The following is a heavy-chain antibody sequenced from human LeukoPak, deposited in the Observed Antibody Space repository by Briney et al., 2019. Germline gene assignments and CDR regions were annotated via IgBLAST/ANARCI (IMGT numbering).Heavy chain of an antibody. CDR1: GYTVTGYY. CDR3: ARAGRYCSSTSCYDPYYFDY. V-gene: IGHV1-2*02. CDR2: INPNSGGT. Sequence: ASVKVSCKASGYTVTGYYMHWVRQAPGQGLEWMGWINPNSGGTNYAQKFQGRVTMTRDTSISTAYMELSRLRSDDTAVYYCARAGRYCSSTSCYDPYYFDYWGQGTLVTVSS. D-gene: IGHD2-2*01. J-gene: IGHJ4*02.